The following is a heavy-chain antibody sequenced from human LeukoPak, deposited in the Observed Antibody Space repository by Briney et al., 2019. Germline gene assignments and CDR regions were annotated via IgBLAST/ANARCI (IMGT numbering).Heavy chain of an antibody. D-gene: IGHD6-19*01. CDR3: ARGTLYRGWSYYLDF. J-gene: IGHJ4*02. CDR1: GGSISSSSYY. V-gene: IGHV4-39*07. CDR2: VYYSGTT. Sequence: PSETLSLTCTVSGGSISSSSYYWGWIRQPPGKWLEWIGSVYYSGTTSYNPSLKSRVTISVDMSKNHFSLRLRSVTAADTAMYYCARGTLYRGWSYYLDFWGQGSQVTVSS.